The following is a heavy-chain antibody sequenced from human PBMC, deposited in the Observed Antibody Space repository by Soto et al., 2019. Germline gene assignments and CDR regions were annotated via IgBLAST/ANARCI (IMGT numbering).Heavy chain of an antibody. CDR3: ARGGGAVAAPAAY. CDR1: GFTFSSYA. D-gene: IGHD6-19*01. J-gene: IGHJ4*02. Sequence: EVQLLESGGGLIQPGGSLRLSCAASGFTFSSYAMSWVRQAPGKGLEWVSAMSGSGGSTYYADSVKGRFTISRDNSRNAPYLQMNSLRAEVTGVYYCARGGGAVAAPAAYWGQGTLVSVSS. V-gene: IGHV3-23*01. CDR2: MSGSGGST.